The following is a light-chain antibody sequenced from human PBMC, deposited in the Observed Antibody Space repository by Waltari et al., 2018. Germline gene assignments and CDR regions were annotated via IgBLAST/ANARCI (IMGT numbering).Light chain of an antibody. CDR2: KAS. CDR1: QSISSW. CDR3: QQYNSYPHT. Sequence: DTQMTQSPSTLSASVGDRVTISCRASQSISSWLAWYQQKPGKVPKLLIYKASSLESGVPSRLSGSGSGTEFTLTISSLQPEDFATYYCQQYNSYPHTFGQGTKLEIK. J-gene: IGKJ2*01. V-gene: IGKV1-5*03.